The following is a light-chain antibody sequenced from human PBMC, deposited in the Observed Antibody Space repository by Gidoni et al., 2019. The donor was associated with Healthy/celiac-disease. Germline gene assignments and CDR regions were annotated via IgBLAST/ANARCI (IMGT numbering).Light chain of an antibody. CDR2: SAC. V-gene: IGKV1-8*01. CDR1: QGNSSY. CDR3: QQYYSYPYT. Sequence: AIRMTQSPSSFSASTGDRVTITCPASQGNSSYLAGYKQKPRKAPKLLIYSACTLQSWVLSRVSGSGSGTDFTRTIRCLQSEDFATYYCQQYYSYPYTFRQXIKLEIK. J-gene: IGKJ2*01.